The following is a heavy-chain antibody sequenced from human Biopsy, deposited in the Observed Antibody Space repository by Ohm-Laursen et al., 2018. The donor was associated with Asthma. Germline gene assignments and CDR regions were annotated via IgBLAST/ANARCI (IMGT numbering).Heavy chain of an antibody. V-gene: IGHV3-30*18. CDR3: AKRRGYSGHDNDY. CDR2: ISYDGNHK. J-gene: IGHJ4*02. D-gene: IGHD5-12*01. CDR1: GFIFRSFC. Sequence: SLGLSCTASGFIFRSFCLHWVRQAPGKGLEWVAVISYDGNHKFYEDSVKGRFTISRDNSKNTLYLQMNSLRTEDTAVYYCAKRRGYSGHDNDYWGQGTLVIVSS.